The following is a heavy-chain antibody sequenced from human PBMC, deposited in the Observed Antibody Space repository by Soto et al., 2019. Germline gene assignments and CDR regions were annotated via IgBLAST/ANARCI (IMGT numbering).Heavy chain of an antibody. CDR3: ARALFSQRAFDI. V-gene: IGHV3-13*01. Sequence: GGSLRLSCAASGFTFSSYDMHWVRQATGKGLEWVSAIGTAGDTYYPGSGKGRFTISRENAKNSLYLQMNSLRAGDTAVYYCARALFSQRAFDIWGQGTMVTVSS. D-gene: IGHD2-21*01. J-gene: IGHJ3*02. CDR2: IGTAGDT. CDR1: GFTFSSYD.